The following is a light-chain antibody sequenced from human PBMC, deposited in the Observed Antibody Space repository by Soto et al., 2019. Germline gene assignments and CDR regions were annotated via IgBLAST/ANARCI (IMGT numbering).Light chain of an antibody. J-gene: IGKJ4*01. Sequence: DIQMTQSPSSLSASVGDRVTITCRASQGISNYLAWYQQKPGKVPKLLIYAASTLQSGVPFRFSAGGSGTDFTLNISSLQPEDVATSYCQKYNTVPVTFGGGTKVEIK. CDR1: QGISNY. V-gene: IGKV1-27*01. CDR2: AAS. CDR3: QKYNTVPVT.